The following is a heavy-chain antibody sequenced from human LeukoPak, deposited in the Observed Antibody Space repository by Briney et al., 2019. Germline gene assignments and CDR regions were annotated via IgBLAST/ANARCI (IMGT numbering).Heavy chain of an antibody. CDR3: ARAEWLHWFDP. V-gene: IGHV4-61*02. J-gene: IGHJ5*02. D-gene: IGHD3-3*01. CDR2: IYTSGST. Sequence: SQTLSLTCTVSGGSISSGSYYWSWIRRPAGKGLEWIGRIYTSGSTNYNPSLKSRVTISVDTSKNQFSLKLSSVTAADTAVYYCARAEWLHWFDPWGQGTLVTVSS. CDR1: GGSISSGSYY.